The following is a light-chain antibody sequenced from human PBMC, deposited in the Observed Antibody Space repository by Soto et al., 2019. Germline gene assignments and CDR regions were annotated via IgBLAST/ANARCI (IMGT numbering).Light chain of an antibody. V-gene: IGKV3D-20*01. J-gene: IGKJ4*01. CDR1: QTITYNF. Sequence: IVLTQSPGTLSLSPGEVATLSCGASQTITYNFLAWYQKKPGLAPRLLVYDASNRATGIPDRFSGSGSGTDFTITISALEPEDFAVYYCQHYGESSSTFGGGTRVEI. CDR2: DAS. CDR3: QHYGESSST.